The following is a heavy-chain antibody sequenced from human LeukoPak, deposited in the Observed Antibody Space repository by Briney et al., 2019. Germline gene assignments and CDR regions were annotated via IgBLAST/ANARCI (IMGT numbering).Heavy chain of an antibody. CDR1: GGTFSSYA. Sequence: GSSVKVSCKASGGTFSSYAISWVRQAPGRGLEWMGRIIPIFGTANYAQKFQGRVTITTDESTSTAYMELSSLRSEDTAVYYCARSPYRKSYAAFDYWGQGTLVTVSS. V-gene: IGHV1-69*05. D-gene: IGHD2-2*01. CDR2: IIPIFGTA. CDR3: ARSPYRKSYAAFDY. J-gene: IGHJ4*02.